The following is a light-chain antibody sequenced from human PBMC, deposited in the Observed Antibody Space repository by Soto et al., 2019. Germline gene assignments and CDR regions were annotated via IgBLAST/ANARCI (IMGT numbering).Light chain of an antibody. CDR2: AAS. V-gene: IGKV1-39*01. Sequence: DIQMTQSPSSLSASVGDRVTISCRASQSVRDSVNWFQHKPGEAPKLLIYAASSLHWGVPSRFSGSGSGTYFTLTINSLQPEDFATYFCQQCFTSPYTFGQGTKVDIK. CDR1: QSVRDS. J-gene: IGKJ2*01. CDR3: QQCFTSPYT.